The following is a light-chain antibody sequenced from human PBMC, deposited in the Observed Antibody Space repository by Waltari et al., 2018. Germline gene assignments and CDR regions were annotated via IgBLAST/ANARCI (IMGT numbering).Light chain of an antibody. J-gene: IGLJ1*01. CDR1: SSDVGTYHL. Sequence: QSGLAQPASASGSPGQSITITCTATSSDVGTYHLVSWYQQRPGKAPRLLIYEVTKRAPGTSDRFSASKSGNTASLSISGLQAQEDEADYYCCSYVGLGTYVFGTGTKVTV. CDR2: EVT. CDR3: CSYVGLGTYV. V-gene: IGLV2-23*02.